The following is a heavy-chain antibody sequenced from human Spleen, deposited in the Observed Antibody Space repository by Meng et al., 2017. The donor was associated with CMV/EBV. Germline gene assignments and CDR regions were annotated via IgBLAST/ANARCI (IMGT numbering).Heavy chain of an antibody. CDR1: GGFLCGDY. CDR3: ASNLMTTVVINY. D-gene: IGHD4-23*01. J-gene: IGHJ4*02. Sequence: QWVGGLLEPSGTLVLSCAVYGGFLCGDYWRWKGLAPRKGLEWIGEINQSGSTNYNTSLKSRVTISVETSKNQFTLKLSSVTAADTAVYYCASNLMTTVVINYWGQGTLVTVSS. V-gene: IGHV4-34*01. CDR2: INQSGST.